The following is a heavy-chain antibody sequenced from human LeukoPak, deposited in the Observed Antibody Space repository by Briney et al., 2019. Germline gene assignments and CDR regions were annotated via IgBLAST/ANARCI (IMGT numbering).Heavy chain of an antibody. V-gene: IGHV4-4*07. CDR1: GVSISDYY. D-gene: IGHD5-12*01. J-gene: IGHJ4*02. CDR2: IYSSGST. CDR3: ASERGFSGYTFDY. Sequence: SGTLSLTCSVSGVSISDYYWSLIRQPAGKGLEWIGRIYSSGSTNYNPSLKSRVTMSVDASKNQFSLKLTSLTAADTATYYCASERGFSGYTFDYWGQGIMVTVSS.